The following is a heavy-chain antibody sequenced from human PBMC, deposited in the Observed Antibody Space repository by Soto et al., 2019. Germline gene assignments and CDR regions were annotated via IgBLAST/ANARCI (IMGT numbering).Heavy chain of an antibody. V-gene: IGHV4-39*02. CDR3: ARDRRRYDYYYGMDV. Sequence: SETLSLTCTVSGGSISSITYYWGWIRQPPGKGLEWIGSIYYSGSIYYNPSLKSRVTIFVDTSKNQFSLKLSSVTAADTAVYYCARDRRRYDYYYGMDVWGQGTTVTVSS. CDR1: GGSISSITYY. CDR2: IYYSGSI. D-gene: IGHD1-20*01. J-gene: IGHJ6*02.